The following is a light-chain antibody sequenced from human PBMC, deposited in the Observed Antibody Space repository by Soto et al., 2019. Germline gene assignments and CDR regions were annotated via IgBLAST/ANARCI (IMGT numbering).Light chain of an antibody. CDR2: DTS. Sequence: EIVLTQSPGTLSLSVWERVTLSCRASQSVSSYLAWYQQTPGQAPRLLIYDTSNRATGTPDRFSGSGSGTDFPLTISRLEPEDFTVYYCQQYGSSPLPFGGGTTVEIK. V-gene: IGKV3-20*01. CDR1: QSVSSY. CDR3: QQYGSSPLP. J-gene: IGKJ4*01.